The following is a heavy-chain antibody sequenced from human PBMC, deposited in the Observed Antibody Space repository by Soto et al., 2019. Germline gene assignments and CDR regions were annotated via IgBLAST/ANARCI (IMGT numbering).Heavy chain of an antibody. V-gene: IGHV4-59*01. CDR2: IYYSGST. Sequence: SETLSLTCTVSGGSISSYYWSWIRQPPGKGLEWIGYIYYSGSTNYNPSLKSRVTISVDTSKNQFSLKLSSVTAADTAVYYCVRGIGYQLRIFDYWGQGTLVTVSS. CDR3: VRGIGYQLRIFDY. CDR1: GGSISSYY. D-gene: IGHD2-2*01. J-gene: IGHJ4*02.